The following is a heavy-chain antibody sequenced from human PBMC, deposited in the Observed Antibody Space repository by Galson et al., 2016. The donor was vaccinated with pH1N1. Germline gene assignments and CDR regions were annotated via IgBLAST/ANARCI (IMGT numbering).Heavy chain of an antibody. CDR1: GYRFPSSW. V-gene: IGHV5-51*01. CDR2: IYLGGSLI. D-gene: IGHD4-17*01. CDR3: ARQNDYGDYRGDAFDI. Sequence: QSGAEVKKPGESLKISCKGSGYRFPSSWIGWVRQMPGKGLEWMGIIYLGGSLIRYRPSFQGQVTISAGKSVNIVYLEWVSLKASDTAKYYCARQNDYGDYRGDAFDIWGQGTMVTVSS. J-gene: IGHJ3*02.